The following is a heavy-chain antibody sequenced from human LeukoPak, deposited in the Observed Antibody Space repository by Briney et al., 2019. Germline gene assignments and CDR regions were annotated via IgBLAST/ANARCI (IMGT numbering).Heavy chain of an antibody. CDR1: GYTLTELS. CDR2: FDPEDGET. Sequence: ASVKVSCKVSGYTLTELSMHWVRQAPGKGLEWMGGFDPEDGETIYAQKFQGRVTMTEDTSTDTAYMELSSLRSEDTAVYYCARAGYYSGYDQCDYWGQGTLVTVSS. J-gene: IGHJ4*02. CDR3: ARAGYYSGYDQCDY. V-gene: IGHV1-24*01. D-gene: IGHD5-12*01.